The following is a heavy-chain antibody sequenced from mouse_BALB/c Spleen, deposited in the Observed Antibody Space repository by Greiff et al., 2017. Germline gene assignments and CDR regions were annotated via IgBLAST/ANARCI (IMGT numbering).Heavy chain of an antibody. CDR2: IWAGGST. V-gene: IGHV2-9*02. Sequence: VHLVESGPGLVAPSQSLSITCTVSGFSLTSYGVHWVRQPPEKGLEWLGVIWAGGSTNYNSALMSRLSISKDNSKSQVFLKMNSLQTDDTAMYYCARVPIYDGYYWFAYWGQGTTLTVSS. CDR3: ARVPIYDGYYWFAY. J-gene: IGHJ2*01. CDR1: GFSLTSYG. D-gene: IGHD2-3*01.